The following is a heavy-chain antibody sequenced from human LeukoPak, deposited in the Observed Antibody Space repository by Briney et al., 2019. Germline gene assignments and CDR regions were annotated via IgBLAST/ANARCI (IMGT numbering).Heavy chain of an antibody. CDR1: GGSISSGDYY. D-gene: IGHD3-10*01. Sequence: PSQTLSLTCTVSGGSISSGDYYWSWIRQPPGKGLEWIGHIYYSGSTYYNPSLKSRVTISVDTSKNQFSLKLSSVTAADTVVYYCARGLWFGELSCAFDIWGQGTMVTVSS. V-gene: IGHV4-30-4*01. J-gene: IGHJ3*02. CDR3: ARGLWFGELSCAFDI. CDR2: IYYSGST.